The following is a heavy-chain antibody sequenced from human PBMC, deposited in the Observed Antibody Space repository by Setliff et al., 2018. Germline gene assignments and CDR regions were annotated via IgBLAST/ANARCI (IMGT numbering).Heavy chain of an antibody. CDR2: TYQNGIT. CDR3: ATDGPVLNGDYIS. V-gene: IGHV4-39*07. Sequence: SETLSLTCSVSGASISTTYYYWDWIRQSPEKGLEWIGTTYQNGITYYNPSVKSRVTISVDKSKNQFFLSLRPVTAADTAVYYCATDGPVLNGDYISWGQGTLVTVSS. J-gene: IGHJ5*02. CDR1: GASISTTYYY. D-gene: IGHD3-10*01.